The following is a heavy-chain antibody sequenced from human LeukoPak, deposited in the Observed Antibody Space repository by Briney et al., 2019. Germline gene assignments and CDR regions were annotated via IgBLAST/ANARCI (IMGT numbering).Heavy chain of an antibody. CDR3: ASGRQLGY. D-gene: IGHD6-13*01. Sequence: GGSLRLSCAASGFTFSNYWMSWVRQAPGKGLEWVANIKEDGSEKYYVDSVKGRFTISRDNARNSLYLQMNSLRAGDTAVYYCASGRQLGYWGQGTLVTVSS. V-gene: IGHV3-7*01. CDR1: GFTFSNYW. J-gene: IGHJ4*02. CDR2: IKEDGSEK.